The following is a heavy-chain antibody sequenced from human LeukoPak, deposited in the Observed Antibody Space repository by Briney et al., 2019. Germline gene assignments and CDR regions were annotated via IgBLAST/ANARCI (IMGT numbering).Heavy chain of an antibody. CDR2: ISGSGGST. CDR3: AKDPARSHSSGWYSRFDY. CDR1: GFTFSSYA. D-gene: IGHD6-19*01. J-gene: IGHJ4*02. Sequence: GGSLRLSCAASGFTFSSYAMSWVRQAPGKGLEWVSAISGSGGSTYYADSVKGRFTIFRDNSKNTLYLQMTSLRAEDTAVYYCAKDPARSHSSGWYSRFDYWGQGTLVTVSS. V-gene: IGHV3-23*01.